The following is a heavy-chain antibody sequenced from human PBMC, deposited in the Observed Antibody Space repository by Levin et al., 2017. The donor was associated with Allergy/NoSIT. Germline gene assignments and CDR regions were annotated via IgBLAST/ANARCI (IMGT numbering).Heavy chain of an antibody. CDR2: IYYSGST. J-gene: IGHJ6*02. D-gene: IGHD4-17*01. Sequence: SQTLSLTCTVSSGSISITSYYWAWIRQPPGKGLEWIGNIYYSGSTYYNPSLKSRITLSVDTSKNQFSLKLRSVTAADAATYYCAKESGDFGKYGIDVWGQGTTVTVSS. V-gene: IGHV4-39*07. CDR1: SGSISITSYY. CDR3: AKESGDFGKYGIDV.